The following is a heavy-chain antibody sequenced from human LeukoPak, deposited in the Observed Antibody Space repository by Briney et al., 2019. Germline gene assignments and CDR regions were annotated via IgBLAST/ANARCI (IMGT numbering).Heavy chain of an antibody. Sequence: PGGSQRLSCAASGFTFRSYSMNWVRQAPGKGVEWVSYISSSGTTLRYADSVKGRFTISRDSAKSSLYLQLSSLRDEDTAVYYCAREYSSSSGKALDYWGQGTLVTVSS. CDR2: ISSSGTTL. CDR3: AREYSSSSGKALDY. CDR1: GFTFRSYS. D-gene: IGHD6-6*01. V-gene: IGHV3-48*02. J-gene: IGHJ4*02.